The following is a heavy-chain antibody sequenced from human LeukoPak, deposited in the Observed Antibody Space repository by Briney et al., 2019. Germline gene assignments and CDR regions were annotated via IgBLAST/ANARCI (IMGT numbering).Heavy chain of an antibody. V-gene: IGHV3-21*01. CDR1: GFTFSSYW. D-gene: IGHD6-6*01. J-gene: IGHJ4*02. Sequence: GGSLRLSCAASGFTFSSYWMSWVRQAPGKGLEWVSSISSSSSYIYYADSVKGRFTISRDNAKNSLYLQMNSLRAEDTAVYYCATLPAGSSSSDYWGQGTLVTVSS. CDR2: ISSSSSYI. CDR3: ATLPAGSSSSDY.